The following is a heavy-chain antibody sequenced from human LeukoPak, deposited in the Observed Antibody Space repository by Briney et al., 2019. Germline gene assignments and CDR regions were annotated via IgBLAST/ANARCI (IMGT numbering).Heavy chain of an antibody. V-gene: IGHV4-39*01. CDR2: IYYSGST. J-gene: IGHJ3*02. CDR3: ARALGALDAFDI. CDR1: GGSISSSSYY. D-gene: IGHD1-26*01. Sequence: PSETLSLTCTVSGGSISSSSYYWGWIRQPPGKGLEWIGSIYYSGSTYYNPSLKSRVTISVDTSKNQFSLKLSSVTAADTAVYYCARALGALDAFDIWGQGTMVTVSS.